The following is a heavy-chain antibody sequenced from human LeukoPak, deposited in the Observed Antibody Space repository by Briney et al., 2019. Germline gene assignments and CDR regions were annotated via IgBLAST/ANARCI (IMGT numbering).Heavy chain of an antibody. D-gene: IGHD3-22*01. CDR2: IHYSGRT. CDR3: ARLLDNDSSGDPDTFDM. J-gene: IGHJ3*02. Sequence: SETLSLTCSVSGGSISRHFWSWIRQPPGKGLDWIAFIHYSGRTKYNPSLQSRVTISIDTSEDNFSLKLTSVTAADTAVYYCARLLDNDSSGDPDTFDMWGQGTVVSVSS. CDR1: GGSISRHF. V-gene: IGHV4-59*11.